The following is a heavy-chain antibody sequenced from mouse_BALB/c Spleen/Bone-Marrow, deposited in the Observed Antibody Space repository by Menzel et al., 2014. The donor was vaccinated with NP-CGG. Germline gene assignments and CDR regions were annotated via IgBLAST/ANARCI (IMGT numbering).Heavy chain of an antibody. Sequence: DVKLVESGGGLVQPGGSLRLSCATSGFTFTDYYMNWVRQPPGKALEWLGFIRNKANGYTTEYSASVKGRFTISRDNSQSILYLQMNTLRAEDSATYYCARDKGNVFFDYWGQGTTLTVSS. J-gene: IGHJ2*01. CDR1: GFTFTDYY. CDR3: ARDKGNVFFDY. V-gene: IGHV7-3*02. CDR2: IRNKANGYTT.